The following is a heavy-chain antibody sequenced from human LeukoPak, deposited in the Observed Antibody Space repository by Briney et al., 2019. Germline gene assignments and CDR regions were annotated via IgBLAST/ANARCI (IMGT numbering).Heavy chain of an antibody. CDR1: GFTFSSYA. CDR2: ISYDGSSK. D-gene: IGHD1-26*01. CDR3: ARDRWGSGSYSTLDY. J-gene: IGHJ4*02. Sequence: GGSLRLSCAASGFTFSSYAMHWVRQAPGKGLEWVAVISYDGSSKYYADSVKGRFTISRDNSKNTLYLQMNSLRAEDTAVYYCARDRWGSGSYSTLDYWGQGTLVTVSS. V-gene: IGHV3-30-3*01.